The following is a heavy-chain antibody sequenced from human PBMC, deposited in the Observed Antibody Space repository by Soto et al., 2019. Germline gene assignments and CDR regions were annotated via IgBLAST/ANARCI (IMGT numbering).Heavy chain of an antibody. CDR2: INPNSGGT. CDR1: GYTFTGYY. D-gene: IGHD3-22*01. Sequence: ASVKVSCKASGYTFTGYYMYWVRQAPGQGLEWMGWINPNSGGTNYAQKFQGRVTMTRDTSISTAYMELSSVTAADTAVYYCARSPLGYYDSSGYSFYFDYWGQGTLVTVSS. CDR3: ARSPLGYYDSSGYSFYFDY. V-gene: IGHV1-2*02. J-gene: IGHJ4*02.